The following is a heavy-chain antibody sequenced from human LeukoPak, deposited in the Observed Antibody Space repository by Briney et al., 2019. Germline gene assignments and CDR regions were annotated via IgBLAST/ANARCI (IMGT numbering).Heavy chain of an antibody. CDR1: GGSFSGYY. Sequence: SETLSLTCAVYGGSFSGYYWSWIRQPPGKGQEWIGEINHSGSTNYNPSLKSRVTISVDTSKNQFSLKLSSVTAADTAVYYCARVLVLRYFDWSTPTNWFDPWGQGTLVTVSS. J-gene: IGHJ5*02. CDR3: ARVLVLRYFDWSTPTNWFDP. D-gene: IGHD3-9*01. V-gene: IGHV4-34*01. CDR2: INHSGST.